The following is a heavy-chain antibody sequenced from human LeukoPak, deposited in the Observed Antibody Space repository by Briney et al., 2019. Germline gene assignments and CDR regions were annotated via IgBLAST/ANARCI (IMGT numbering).Heavy chain of an antibody. CDR3: ARAGDYGGDY. J-gene: IGHJ4*02. D-gene: IGHD4-23*01. Sequence: SETLSLTCAVYGGSFSGYYWSWIRQPPGKGLEWIGEINHSGSTNYNPSLKSRVTISVDTSKNQFSLKLSSVTAADTAVYYCARAGDYGGDYWGQGTLVTVSS. CDR2: INHSGST. V-gene: IGHV4-34*01. CDR1: GGSFSGYY.